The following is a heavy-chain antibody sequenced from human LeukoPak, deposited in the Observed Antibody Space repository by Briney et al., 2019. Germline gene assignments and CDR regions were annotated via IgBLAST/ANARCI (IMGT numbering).Heavy chain of an antibody. CDR2: ISTSGDST. Sequence: PGGSLRLSCEVSGFIFSRYAMTWVRQAPGKGLEWVSDISTSGDSTHYSDSVKGRFTVSRDNSKDTLYLQMNSLRAEDTAVYFCAKDSEGATWGGFDYWGQGTLVTVSS. V-gene: IGHV3-23*01. CDR3: AKDSEGATWGGFDY. CDR1: GFIFSRYA. J-gene: IGHJ4*02. D-gene: IGHD1-26*01.